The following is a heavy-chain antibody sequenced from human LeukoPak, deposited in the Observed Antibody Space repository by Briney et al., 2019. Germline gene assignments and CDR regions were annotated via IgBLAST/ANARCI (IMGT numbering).Heavy chain of an antibody. CDR2: MNPNSGNT. V-gene: IGHV1-8*01. D-gene: IGHD1-1*01. J-gene: IGHJ4*02. CDR1: GYTFTSYD. Sequence: ASVKVSCKASGYTFTSYDINWVRQATGQGLEWMGWMNPNSGNTGYAQKFQGRVTMTRNTSISTAYMELSRLRSDDTAVYYCARDPRLDNDDYWGQGTLVTVSS. CDR3: ARDPRLDNDDY.